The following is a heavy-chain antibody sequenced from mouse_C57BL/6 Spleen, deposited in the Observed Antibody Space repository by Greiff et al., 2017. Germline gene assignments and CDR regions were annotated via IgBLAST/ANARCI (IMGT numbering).Heavy chain of an antibody. Sequence: QVQLQQSGAELVRPGTSVKVSCKASGYAFTNYLIEWVKQRPGQGLEWIGVINPGSGGTNYNEEFKGKATLTADKSSSTAYMQLSSLTSEDAAVYVCARTITTVVATSDAMDYWGQGTSVTVSS. CDR3: ARTITTVVATSDAMDY. D-gene: IGHD1-1*01. CDR1: GYAFTNYL. J-gene: IGHJ4*01. V-gene: IGHV1-54*01. CDR2: INPGSGGT.